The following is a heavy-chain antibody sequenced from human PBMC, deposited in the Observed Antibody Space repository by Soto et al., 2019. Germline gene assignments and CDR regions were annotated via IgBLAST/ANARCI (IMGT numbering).Heavy chain of an antibody. D-gene: IGHD2-15*01. CDR2: IGTAGDT. J-gene: IGHJ4*02. CDR3: ARGRLISLYYFDY. V-gene: IGHV3-13*01. Sequence: GGSMRLSCAASGFTISNYYMHCVRQVTGKGLEWVSTIGTAGDTYYPGSVKGRFTISRENAKNSLYLQMNSLRAEDTAVYYCARGRLISLYYFDYWGQGTLVTVSS. CDR1: GFTISNYY.